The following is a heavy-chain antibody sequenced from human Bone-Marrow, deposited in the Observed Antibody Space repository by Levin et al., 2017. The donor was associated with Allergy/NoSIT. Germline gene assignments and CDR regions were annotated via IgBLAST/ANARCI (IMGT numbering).Heavy chain of an antibody. J-gene: IGHJ4*02. V-gene: IGHV1-2*06. CDR3: SRLMAAVTERDY. Sequence: ASVKVSCKASGYSFTDYYIHWLRQAPGQGLEWVGRLKPDTGDIIYAQKFQGRVTLTRYTTISTAYLELISLTSNDTAVYYCSRLMAAVTERDYWCQGTLVTVSS. CDR1: GYSFTDYY. D-gene: IGHD2-21*02. CDR2: LKPDTGDI.